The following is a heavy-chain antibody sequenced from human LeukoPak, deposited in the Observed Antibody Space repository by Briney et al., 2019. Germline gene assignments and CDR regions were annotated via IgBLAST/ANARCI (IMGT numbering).Heavy chain of an antibody. CDR2: IYYTGAT. Sequence: SETLSLTCTVSRGSIGSNYWTWIRQPPGKGLEYIGYIYYTGATNYNPPLKSRVTISVDTSKNQFSLKMTSVTAADTAVYFCAKYGNSGWVIDNWGQGTLVTVSS. D-gene: IGHD6-19*01. V-gene: IGHV4-59*08. CDR3: AKYGNSGWVIDN. J-gene: IGHJ4*02. CDR1: RGSIGSNY.